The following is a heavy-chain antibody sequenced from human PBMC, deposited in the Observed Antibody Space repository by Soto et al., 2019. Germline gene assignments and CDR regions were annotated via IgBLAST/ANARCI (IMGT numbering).Heavy chain of an antibody. J-gene: IGHJ4*02. CDR2: VYYSGST. CDR1: GYY. D-gene: IGHD1-26*01. Sequence: GYYWSWNKQNPGKGLEWIGYVYYSGSTYYSPSLKSRVTISVDTSKNQFSLKLSSVTAADTAVYYCASLRIVGATYYFDYWGQGTLGTVSS. CDR3: ASLRIVGATYYFDY. V-gene: IGHV4-31*02.